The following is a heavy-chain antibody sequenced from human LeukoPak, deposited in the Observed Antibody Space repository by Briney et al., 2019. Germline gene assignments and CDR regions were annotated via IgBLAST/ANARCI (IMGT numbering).Heavy chain of an antibody. CDR3: ARLFVEMAYYYYGMDV. Sequence: PSESLSLTCTVSGGSISSSSYYWGWIRQPPGKGLEWIGSIYYSGSTYYNPSLKSRVTISVDTSKNQFSLKLSSVTAADTAVYYCARLFVEMAYYYYGMDVWGQGTTVTVSS. D-gene: IGHD5-24*01. J-gene: IGHJ6*02. CDR2: IYYSGST. CDR1: GGSISSSSYY. V-gene: IGHV4-39*01.